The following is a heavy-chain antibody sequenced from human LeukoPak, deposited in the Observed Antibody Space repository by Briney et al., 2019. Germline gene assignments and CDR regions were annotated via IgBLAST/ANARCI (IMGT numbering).Heavy chain of an antibody. D-gene: IGHD3-10*01. CDR2: ISWNSGSI. CDR1: GFTFDDYA. V-gene: IGHV3-9*01. J-gene: IGHJ4*02. CDR3: AKDSAMVRGVIPYYFDY. Sequence: GGSLRLSCAASGFTFDDYAMHWVRQAPGKGLEGVSGISWNSGSIGYADSVKGRFTISRDSAKNSLYLQMNSLRAEDTALYYCAKDSAMVRGVIPYYFDYWGQGTLVTVSS.